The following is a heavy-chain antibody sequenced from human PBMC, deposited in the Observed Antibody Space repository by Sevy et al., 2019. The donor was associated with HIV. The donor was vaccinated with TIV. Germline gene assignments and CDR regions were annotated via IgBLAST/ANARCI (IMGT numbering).Heavy chain of an antibody. J-gene: IGHJ4*02. Sequence: SETLSLTCTVSGGSISSYYWSWIRQPAGKGLEWFGRIYTSGSTNYNPSLKSRVTMSVDTSKNQFSLKLSSVTAADMAVYYCARLYSGSYLYYFDYWGQGTLVTVSS. V-gene: IGHV4-4*07. CDR2: IYTSGST. D-gene: IGHD1-26*01. CDR1: GGSISSYY. CDR3: ARLYSGSYLYYFDY.